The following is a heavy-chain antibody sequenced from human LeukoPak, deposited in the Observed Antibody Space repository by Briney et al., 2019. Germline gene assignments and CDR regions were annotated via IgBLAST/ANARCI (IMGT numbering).Heavy chain of an antibody. J-gene: IGHJ4*02. CDR1: GYTFTSYY. Sequence: ASVKVSCKASGYTFTSYYMHWVRQAPGQGLEWMGIINPSGGSTSYAQKFQGRVTMTRDTSTSTVYMELSSLRSEDTAVYYCAREYYDILTGYYKDYWGQGTLVTVSS. D-gene: IGHD3-9*01. CDR3: AREYYDILTGYYKDY. CDR2: INPSGGST. V-gene: IGHV1-46*01.